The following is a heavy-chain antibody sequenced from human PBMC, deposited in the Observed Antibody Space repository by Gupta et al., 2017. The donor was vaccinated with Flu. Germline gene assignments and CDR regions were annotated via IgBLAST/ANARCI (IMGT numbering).Heavy chain of an antibody. D-gene: IGHD6-13*01. V-gene: IGHV3-48*03. CDR1: AFPFSSSE. CDR2: ISSSGSTI. Sequence: EVLLVESGAGLVQPVGSLRLLAVASAFPFSSSEMNLVRQFPGKGLGWVSYISSSGSTIYYADAVKGRFTISRDNAKNSLYMQMKSLRAEDTAVYYGARTSGIAAVDYWGQGTLVTVSS. J-gene: IGHJ4*02. CDR3: ARTSGIAAVDY.